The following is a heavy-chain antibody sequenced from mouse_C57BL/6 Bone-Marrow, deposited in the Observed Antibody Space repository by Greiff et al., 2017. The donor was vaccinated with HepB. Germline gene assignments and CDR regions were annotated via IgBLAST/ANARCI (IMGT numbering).Heavy chain of an antibody. CDR3: ARGYYGSSPYWYFDV. Sequence: EVQGVESGGGLVKPGGSLKLSCAASGFTFSDYGMHWVRQAPEKGLEWVAYISSGSSTIYYADTVKGRFTISRDNAKNTLFLQMTSLRSEDTAMYYCARGYYGSSPYWYFDVWGTGTTVTVS. V-gene: IGHV5-17*01. J-gene: IGHJ1*03. D-gene: IGHD1-1*01. CDR1: GFTFSDYG. CDR2: ISSGSSTI.